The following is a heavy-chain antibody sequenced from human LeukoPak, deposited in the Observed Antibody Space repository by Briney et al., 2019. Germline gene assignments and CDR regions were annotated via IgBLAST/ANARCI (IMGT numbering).Heavy chain of an antibody. V-gene: IGHV5-51*01. CDR3: ARHTAARPFYCYYYMDV. J-gene: IGHJ6*03. D-gene: IGHD6-6*01. Sequence: GESLKISCKGSGYSFTSYWIGWVRQMPGKGLEWMGIIYPGDSDTRYSPSFQGQVTISADRSTSSIFLQWTSLQASDTAMYYCARHTAARPFYCYYYMDVWGKGTTVTVSS. CDR2: IYPGDSDT. CDR1: GYSFTSYW.